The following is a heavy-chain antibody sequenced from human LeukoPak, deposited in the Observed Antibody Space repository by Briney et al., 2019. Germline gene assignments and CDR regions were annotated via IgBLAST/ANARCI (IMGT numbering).Heavy chain of an antibody. CDR2: ISSDGSTI. CDR1: GFTFSDYY. V-gene: IGHV3-11*01. J-gene: IGHJ3*02. D-gene: IGHD3-10*01. Sequence: GGSLRLSCAASGFTFSDYYINWIRQAPGKGLEWISYISSDGSTIYSADSVKGRFTISRDNAKHSLYLQMNSLRAEDTAVYYCARDSRGAFDIGGQGTMVTVSS. CDR3: ARDSRGAFDI.